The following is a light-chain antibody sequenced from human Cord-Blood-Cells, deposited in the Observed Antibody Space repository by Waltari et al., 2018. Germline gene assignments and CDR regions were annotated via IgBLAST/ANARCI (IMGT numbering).Light chain of an antibody. CDR1: SSYIRCYNY. CDR3: CSDAGSYTVL. J-gene: IGLJ2*01. V-gene: IGLV2-11*01. CDR2: AVS. Sequence: QSALNQPRSVSGSPGPSVTISCTGTSSYIRCYNYVSWYHQHPGKGPKLMMYAVSKRSLGVRDLFSGFKAGNTASLAIYGLQGEDGADYYCCSDAGSYTVLVGGGTRLT.